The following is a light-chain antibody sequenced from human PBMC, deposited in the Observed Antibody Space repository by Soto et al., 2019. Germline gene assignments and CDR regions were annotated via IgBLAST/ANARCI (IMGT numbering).Light chain of an antibody. J-gene: IGKJ1*01. CDR3: QQFGSSSWT. V-gene: IGKV3-20*01. Sequence: EIVLTQSPGTLSLSPGERATLSCRASQSVSSSSLAWYQQKPGQAPRLLIYGASSRATGIPDRFSGSGSGTDFTFTISRLEPEDFAVYYCQQFGSSSWTFGQGTKVEIK. CDR2: GAS. CDR1: QSVSSSS.